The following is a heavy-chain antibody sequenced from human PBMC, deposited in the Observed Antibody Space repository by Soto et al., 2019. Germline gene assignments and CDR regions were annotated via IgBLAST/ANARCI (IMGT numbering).Heavy chain of an antibody. J-gene: IGHJ4*02. CDR3: ARDHHRYSGYDYVDY. CDR1: GFTFSDYY. Sequence: QVQLVESGGGLVKPGGCLRLSCAASGFTFSDYYMSWIRQAPGKGLEWVSYISSGSSYTNDADSVKGRFTNSRDNAKNSMYLQMNSLRAEDTAVYYCARDHHRYSGYDYVDYWGQGTLVTVSS. D-gene: IGHD5-12*01. V-gene: IGHV3-11*05. CDR2: ISSGSSYT.